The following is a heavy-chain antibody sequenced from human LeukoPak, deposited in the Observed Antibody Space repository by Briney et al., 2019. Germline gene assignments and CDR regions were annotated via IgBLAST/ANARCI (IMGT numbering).Heavy chain of an antibody. J-gene: IGHJ6*02. Sequence: PSETLSLTCTVSGGSIGSGNFYWNWIRQHPGRGLEWIGYIYDTGITYYNPSLKSRVTISADTSKKQFSLNLRSVTAADTAVYYCARGGAYYYYYGMDVWGQGTTVTVSS. CDR2: IYDTGIT. CDR3: ARGGAYYYYYGMDV. CDR1: GGSIGSGNFY. V-gene: IGHV4-31*03.